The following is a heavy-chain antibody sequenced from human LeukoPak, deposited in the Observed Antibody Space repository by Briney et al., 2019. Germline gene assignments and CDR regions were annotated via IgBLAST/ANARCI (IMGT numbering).Heavy chain of an antibody. V-gene: IGHV3-23*01. Sequence: GGSLRLSCAASGFTFSSYAMSWVRQAPGKGLEWVSAISETGGRTFYADSVRGRLTISRDNSKNMLYLQMSSLRAEDTAVYSCAKGHKGSGSYDRSGYYGYFDYWGQGTLVTVSS. CDR1: GFTFSSYA. CDR3: AKGHKGSGSYDRSGYYGYFDY. J-gene: IGHJ4*02. CDR2: ISETGGRT. D-gene: IGHD3-22*01.